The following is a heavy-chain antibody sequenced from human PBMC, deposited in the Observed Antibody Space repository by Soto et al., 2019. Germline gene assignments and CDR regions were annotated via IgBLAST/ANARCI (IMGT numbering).Heavy chain of an antibody. Sequence: GESLKISCKGSGYRFTSYWIGWVRQMPGKGLEWMGIIYPGDSDTRYSPSFQGQVTISADKSISTAYLQWSSLKASDTAMYYCASPHCSSTSCLTPDAFDIWGQGTMVTVS. V-gene: IGHV5-51*01. CDR1: GYRFTSYW. CDR2: IYPGDSDT. CDR3: ASPHCSSTSCLTPDAFDI. D-gene: IGHD2-2*01. J-gene: IGHJ3*02.